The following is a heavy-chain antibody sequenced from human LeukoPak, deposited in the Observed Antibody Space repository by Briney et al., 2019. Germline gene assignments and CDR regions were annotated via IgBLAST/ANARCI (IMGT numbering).Heavy chain of an antibody. J-gene: IGHJ4*02. CDR3: ARDGLVDGLTMIVVGSWTDY. CDR2: IKQDGSEK. CDR1: GFTFSSYW. V-gene: IGHV3-7*01. D-gene: IGHD3-22*01. Sequence: PGGSLRLSCAASGFTFSSYWMSWVRQAPGKGLEWVANIKQDGSEKYYVDSVKGRFTISRDNAKNSLYLQMNSLRAEDPSVYYCARDGLVDGLTMIVVGSWTDYWGQGTLVTVSS.